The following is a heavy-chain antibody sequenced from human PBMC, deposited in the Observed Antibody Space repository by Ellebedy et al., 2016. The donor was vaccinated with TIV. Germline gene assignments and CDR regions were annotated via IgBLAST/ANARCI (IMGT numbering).Heavy chain of an antibody. CDR1: GFTFNTYS. V-gene: IGHV3-48*04. D-gene: IGHD6-19*01. Sequence: GGSLRLSXAASGFTFNTYSMNWVRQAPGKGLEWVAFIRSSINSISYADSVKGRFTISRDNTKNSLHLEMNSLRPGDTAAYYCAGGGGWLIDHWGQGTLVTVSS. CDR3: AGGGGWLIDH. J-gene: IGHJ1*01. CDR2: IRSSINSI.